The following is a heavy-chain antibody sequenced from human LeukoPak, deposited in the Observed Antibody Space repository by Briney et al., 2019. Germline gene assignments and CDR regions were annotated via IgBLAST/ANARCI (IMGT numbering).Heavy chain of an antibody. V-gene: IGHV4-59*08. CDR1: GGSITSYY. D-gene: IGHD5-18*01. Sequence: ASETLSLTCTVSGGSITSYYWTWIRQPPGKGLEWIGYIYYTGSTKSNPSLKSRVTISVDPSKNQFSLKLSSVTAADTAVYYCARHSGYSYGYAYYYYYMDVWGKGTTVTVSS. CDR2: IYYTGST. CDR3: ARHSGYSYGYAYYYYYMDV. J-gene: IGHJ6*03.